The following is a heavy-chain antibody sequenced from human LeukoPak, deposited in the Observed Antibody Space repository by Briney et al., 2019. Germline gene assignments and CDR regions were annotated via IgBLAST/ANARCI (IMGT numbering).Heavy chain of an antibody. D-gene: IGHD3-10*01. CDR1: GYTFTGYY. CDR3: AIHGRGITMVRGVDYYYYYGMDV. J-gene: IGHJ6*02. V-gene: IGHV1-2*02. Sequence: GASVKVSSKASGYTFTGYYMHWVRQAPGQGLEWMGWINPNSGGTNYAQKFQGRVTMTRDTSISTAYMELSRLRSDDTAVYYCAIHGRGITMVRGVDYYYYYGMDVWGQGTTVTVSS. CDR2: INPNSGGT.